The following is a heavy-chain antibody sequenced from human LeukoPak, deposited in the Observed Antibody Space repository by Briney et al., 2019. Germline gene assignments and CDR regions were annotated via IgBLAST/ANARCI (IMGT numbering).Heavy chain of an antibody. CDR3: AKDDTRTYYDFWSAFDY. J-gene: IGHJ4*02. CDR1: GFTFSSYG. CDR2: IRYDGSNK. V-gene: IGHV3-30*02. D-gene: IGHD3-3*01. Sequence: GGSLRLSCAASGFTFSSYGMHWVRQAPGKGLEWVAFIRYDGSNKYYADSVKGRFTISRDNSKNTLYLQMNSLRAEDTAVYYCAKDDTRTYYDFWSAFDYWGQGTLVTVSS.